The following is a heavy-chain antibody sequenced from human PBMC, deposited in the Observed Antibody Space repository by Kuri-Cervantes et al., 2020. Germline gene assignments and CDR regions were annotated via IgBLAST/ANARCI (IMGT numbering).Heavy chain of an antibody. D-gene: IGHD3-10*01. Sequence: GESLKISCAASGFAFRNYGMHWVRQAPGKGLEWVAVIWYDGSNEDYADSVKGRFIISRDNSKNTLYLQMNSLRAEDTAVYYCASGRFGELHFDPWGQGTLVTVSS. CDR2: IWYDGSNE. CDR1: GFAFRNYG. J-gene: IGHJ5*02. CDR3: ASGRFGELHFDP. V-gene: IGHV3-33*01.